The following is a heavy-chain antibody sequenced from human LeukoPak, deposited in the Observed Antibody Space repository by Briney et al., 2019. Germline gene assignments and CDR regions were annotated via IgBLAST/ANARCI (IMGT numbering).Heavy chain of an antibody. J-gene: IGHJ4*02. V-gene: IGHV4-34*01. CDR2: INHSGST. Sequence: SETLSLTCAVYGGSFSGYYWSWIRQPPGKGLEWIGEINHSGSTNYNPSLKSRVTISVDTSQNQFSLRLSSVTAADTAVYYCARGRYVTTRGGAAAGFLDYWGQGTLVTVST. D-gene: IGHD6-13*01. CDR3: ARGRYVTTRGGAAAGFLDY. CDR1: GGSFSGYY.